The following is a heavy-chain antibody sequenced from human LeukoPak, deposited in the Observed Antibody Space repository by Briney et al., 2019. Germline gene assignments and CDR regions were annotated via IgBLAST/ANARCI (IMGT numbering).Heavy chain of an antibody. Sequence: PSETLSLTCTVSGYSISSGYYWGWIRQPPGKGVEWIGSIYHSGSTYYNPSLKSRVTISVDTSKNQFSLKLSSVTAADTAVYYCATTWKTGYAFDIWGQGTMVTVSS. CDR3: ATTWKTGYAFDI. CDR1: GYSISSGYY. J-gene: IGHJ3*02. D-gene: IGHD1-14*01. V-gene: IGHV4-38-2*02. CDR2: IYHSGST.